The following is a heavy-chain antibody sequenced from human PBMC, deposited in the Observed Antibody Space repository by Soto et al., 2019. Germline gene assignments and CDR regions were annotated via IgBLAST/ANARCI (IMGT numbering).Heavy chain of an antibody. V-gene: IGHV1-69*13. D-gene: IGHD2-8*01. CDR3: ARDQRDVMVYATPYYYYYGMDV. CDR1: GGTFSSYA. Sequence: AASVKVSCKASGGTFSSYAISWVRQAPGQGLEWMGGIIPVFGTANYAQKFQGRVTITADESTSTAYMELSSLRSEDTAVYYCARDQRDVMVYATPYYYYYGMDVWG. J-gene: IGHJ6*02. CDR2: IIPVFGTA.